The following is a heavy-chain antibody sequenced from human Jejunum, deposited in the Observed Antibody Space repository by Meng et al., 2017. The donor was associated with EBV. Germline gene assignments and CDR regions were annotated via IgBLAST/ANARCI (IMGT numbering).Heavy chain of an antibody. D-gene: IGHD4-17*01. CDR1: GFTFSNTW. CDR3: TSRVVTTNDN. J-gene: IGHJ4*02. CDR2: VKREIDGGST. Sequence: EVQLVVSGGGLVEPGWSLRLSCVASGFTFSNTWMNWVRQAPGKGLEWIGRVKREIDGGSTDYIAPVKGRFTISRDDSINTVYLQMNNLEIGDTGVYYCTSRVVTTNDNWGQGTLVTVSS. V-gene: IGHV3-15*01.